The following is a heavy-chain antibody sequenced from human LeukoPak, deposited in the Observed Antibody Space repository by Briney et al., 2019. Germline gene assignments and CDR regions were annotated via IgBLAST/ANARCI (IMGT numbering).Heavy chain of an antibody. V-gene: IGHV3-30*18. CDR3: AKVKVAGKMYNWFDP. Sequence: GGSLRLSCAASGFTFSSYGTHWVRQAPGKGLEWVAVISYDGSNKYYADSVKGRFTISRDNSKNTLYLQMNSLRVEDTAVYYCAKVKVAGKMYNWFDPWGQGTLVTVSS. D-gene: IGHD6-19*01. CDR1: GFTFSSYG. J-gene: IGHJ5*02. CDR2: ISYDGSNK.